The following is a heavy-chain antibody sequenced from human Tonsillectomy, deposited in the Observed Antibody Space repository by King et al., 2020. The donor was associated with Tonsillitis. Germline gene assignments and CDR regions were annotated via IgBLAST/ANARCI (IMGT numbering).Heavy chain of an antibody. CDR3: AREPVVGLDI. V-gene: IGHV4-59*01. CDR2: IHDSGST. J-gene: IGHJ3*02. Sequence: QLQESGPGLVKPSETLSLTCTVSGASIKTYYWSWIRQPPGKGLEWIGYIHDSGSTNYNPSLKSRVTISLDMSKNQFSLRLSSVTAADTAIYYCAREPVVGLDIGGQGTRSP. D-gene: IGHD1-14*01. CDR1: GASIKTYY.